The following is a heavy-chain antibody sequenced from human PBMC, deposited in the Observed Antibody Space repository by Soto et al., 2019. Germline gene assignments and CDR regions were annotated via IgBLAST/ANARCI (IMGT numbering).Heavy chain of an antibody. Sequence: SETLSLTCAVYGGSFSGYYWSWIRQPPGKGLEWIGEINHSGSTNYNPSLKSRVTISVDTSKNQFSLKLSSVTAADTAVYYCARGFADYWGQGTLVTVSS. CDR3: ARGFADY. CDR2: INHSGST. CDR1: GGSFSGYY. V-gene: IGHV4-34*01. J-gene: IGHJ4*02.